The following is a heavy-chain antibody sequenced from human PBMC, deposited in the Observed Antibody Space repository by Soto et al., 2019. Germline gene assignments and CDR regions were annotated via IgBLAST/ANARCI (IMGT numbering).Heavy chain of an antibody. CDR1: GFTFSSNW. D-gene: IGHD6-13*01. CDR3: ATVPWTAAAS. CDR2: IKPDGSEQ. Sequence: GGSLRLSCAGSGFTFSSNWMNWVRQAPGKGLEWVATIKPDGSEQDYVESVKGRFTISRDNAKNSVHLQMNSLRAEDTAVYYCATVPWTAAASWGQGTLVTVS. V-gene: IGHV3-7*01. J-gene: IGHJ5*02.